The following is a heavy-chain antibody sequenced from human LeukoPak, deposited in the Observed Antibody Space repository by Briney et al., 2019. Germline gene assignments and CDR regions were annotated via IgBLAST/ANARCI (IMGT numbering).Heavy chain of an antibody. D-gene: IGHD3-22*01. J-gene: IGHJ4*02. V-gene: IGHV3-7*05. Sequence: GGSLRPSCAASRFTFSKYWMSWVRQAPGKGVEWVANIMQDGTEKYYVDSVKGRFTISRDNAKNSLYLQMNSLRVEDTAVYYCARANYYYDSSGYSYWGQGTLVTVSS. CDR3: ARANYYYDSSGYSY. CDR2: IMQDGTEK. CDR1: RFTFSKYW.